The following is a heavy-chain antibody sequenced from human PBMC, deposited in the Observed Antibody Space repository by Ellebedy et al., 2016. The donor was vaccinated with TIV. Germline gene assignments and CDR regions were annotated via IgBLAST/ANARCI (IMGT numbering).Heavy chain of an antibody. CDR2: ISYSGDNM. D-gene: IGHD6-13*01. Sequence: GESLKISCAASGFTFGDYYMSWIRQAPGKGLEWVSYISYSGDNMLYADSVKGRFTISRDNAKNSVYLQMKSLRAEDTALYYCARLGVIAAAGASDYWGQGTLVTVSS. V-gene: IGHV3-11*01. CDR3: ARLGVIAAAGASDY. CDR1: GFTFGDYY. J-gene: IGHJ4*02.